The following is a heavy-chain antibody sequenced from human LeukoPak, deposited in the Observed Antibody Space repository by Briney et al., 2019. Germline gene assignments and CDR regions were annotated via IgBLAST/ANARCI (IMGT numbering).Heavy chain of an antibody. J-gene: IGHJ4*02. D-gene: IGHD2-2*01. V-gene: IGHV5-51*01. CDR1: GYFFTTYW. CDR3: ARHPANAPDCFDY. CDR2: IYPGDSDT. Sequence: GESLKISCKGSGYFFTTYWIGWVRQMPGKGLEWMGIIYPGDSDTRYSPSFQGQVTISADKSMSTAYLQWSSLKASDTAMYYCARHPANAPDCFDYWGQGTLVTVSS.